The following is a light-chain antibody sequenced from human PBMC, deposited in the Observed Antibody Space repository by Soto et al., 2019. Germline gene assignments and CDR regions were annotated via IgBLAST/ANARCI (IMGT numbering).Light chain of an antibody. V-gene: IGKV1-5*01. J-gene: IGKJ1*01. CDR3: QQYNSYSQT. CDR2: DAS. Sequence: DIQMTQSPSTLSASVGYRVAITCRASQSISSWLAWYQQKPGKAPKLLIYDASSLESGVPSRFSGSGSGTEFTLTISSLQSDDFATYYCQQYNSYSQTFGQGTKVDIK. CDR1: QSISSW.